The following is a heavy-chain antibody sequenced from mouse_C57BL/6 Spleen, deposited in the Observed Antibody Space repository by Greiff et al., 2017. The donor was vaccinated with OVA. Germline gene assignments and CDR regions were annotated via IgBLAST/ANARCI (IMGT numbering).Heavy chain of an antibody. CDR3: ARGLRRAWYYFDY. J-gene: IGHJ2*01. CDR1: GYTFPDYN. V-gene: IGHV1-22*01. D-gene: IGHD2-4*01. CDR2: INPNNGGT. Sequence: VQLQQSGPELVKPGASVKMSCKASGYTFPDYNMHWVKQSHGKRLEWIGYINPNNGGTSYNQKFKGKATLTVNKSSSTAYMELRSLTSEDSAVYYCARGLRRAWYYFDYWGQGTTLTVSS.